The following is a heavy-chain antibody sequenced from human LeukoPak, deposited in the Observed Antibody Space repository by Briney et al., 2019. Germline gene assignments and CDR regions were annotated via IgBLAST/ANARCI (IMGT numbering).Heavy chain of an antibody. Sequence: PSETLSLTCDVYGGSFDDYYCSWIRQPPGKGLEWIGEIHPSGIFYYNSSLMSRVTISIDTSKSQFSLRLTSVTAADTAFYYCARGRDRSKAGDHWGQGSLVTVSS. CDR1: GGSFDDYY. J-gene: IGHJ4*02. V-gene: IGHV4-34*01. CDR3: ARGRDRSKAGDH. CDR2: IHPSGIF. D-gene: IGHD5-24*01.